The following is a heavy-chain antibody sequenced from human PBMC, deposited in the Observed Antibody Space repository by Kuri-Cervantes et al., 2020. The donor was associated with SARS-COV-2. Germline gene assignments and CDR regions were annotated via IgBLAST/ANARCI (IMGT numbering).Heavy chain of an antibody. J-gene: IGHJ5*02. CDR2: ISYDGSKK. V-gene: IGHV3-30*18. Sequence: GGSLRLSCAASGFTFSSYGMHWVRQAPGKGLEWVAVISYDGSKKYYADSVKGRFTISRDNSKNTLYLQMNSLRAEDTAVYYCAKSSGTADGGFDPWGQGTLVTVSS. CDR1: GFTFSSYG. D-gene: IGHD6-19*01. CDR3: AKSSGTADGGFDP.